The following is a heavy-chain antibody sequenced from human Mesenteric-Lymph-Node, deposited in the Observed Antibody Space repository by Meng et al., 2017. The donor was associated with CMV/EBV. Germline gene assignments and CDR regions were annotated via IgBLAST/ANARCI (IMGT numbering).Heavy chain of an antibody. J-gene: IGHJ4*02. D-gene: IGHD3-10*01. Sequence: SADSITSGDSYWSWARQPPGKGLEWIGYIYCSGSTYSNPSLKRRLTMSIDTSKNQFSLKVSAVTAADTAVYYCARGGFGELLSFDFWGQGTLVTVSS. CDR1: ADSITSGDSY. V-gene: IGHV4-30-4*01. CDR2: IYCSGST. CDR3: ARGGFGELLSFDF.